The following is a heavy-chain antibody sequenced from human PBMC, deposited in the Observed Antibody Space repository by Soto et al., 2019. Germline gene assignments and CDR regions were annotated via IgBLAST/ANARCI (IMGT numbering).Heavy chain of an antibody. D-gene: IGHD3-10*01. CDR3: ANTPEAYGSGSYYLDAFDI. CDR2: ISGSGGST. Sequence: LSLTCAASGFTFSSYAMSWVRQAPGKGLEWVSAISGSGGSTYYADSVKGRFTISRDNSKNTLYLQMNSLRAEDTAVYYCANTPEAYGSGSYYLDAFDIWGQGTMVTVSS. CDR1: GFTFSSYA. J-gene: IGHJ3*02. V-gene: IGHV3-23*01.